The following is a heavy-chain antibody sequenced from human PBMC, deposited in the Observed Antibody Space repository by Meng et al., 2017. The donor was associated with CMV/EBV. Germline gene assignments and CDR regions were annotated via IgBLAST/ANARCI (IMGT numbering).Heavy chain of an antibody. CDR1: GGSFSGYY. V-gene: IGHV4-34*01. J-gene: IGHJ4*02. CDR2: INHSGST. CDR3: ARGGGANGDGGDY. D-gene: IGHD4-17*01. Sequence: GSLRLSCAVYGGSFSGYYRSWIRQPPGKGLEWIGEINHSGSTNYNPSLKSRVTISVDTSKNQFSLKLSSVTAADTAVYYCARGGGANGDGGDYWGQGTLVTVSS.